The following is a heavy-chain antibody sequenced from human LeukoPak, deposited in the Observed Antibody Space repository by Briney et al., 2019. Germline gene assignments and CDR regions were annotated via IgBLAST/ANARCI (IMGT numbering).Heavy chain of an antibody. V-gene: IGHV1-69*01. D-gene: IGHD3-22*01. CDR3: ASDSSGYYRYFDY. CDR2: IIPIFGTA. CDR1: GGIFSSYA. J-gene: IGHJ4*02. Sequence: SVKVSCKASGGIFSSYAISWVRQAPGQGLEWMGGIIPIFGTANYAQKFQGRVTITADESTSTAYMELSSLRSEDTAVYYCASDSSGYYRYFDYWGQGTLVTVSS.